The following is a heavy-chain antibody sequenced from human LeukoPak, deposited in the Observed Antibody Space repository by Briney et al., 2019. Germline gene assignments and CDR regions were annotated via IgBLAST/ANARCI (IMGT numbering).Heavy chain of an antibody. D-gene: IGHD5-12*01. Sequence: GGSLRLSCAASGITFSTYEMNWVRQAPGKGLEWVSYISDSGNTIYYADSVKGRFTISRDNAKNSLYLQMNSLRAEDTAVYYCARIKWFDYWGQGTLVTVSS. CDR2: ISDSGNTI. CDR1: GITFSTYE. V-gene: IGHV3-48*03. J-gene: IGHJ4*02. CDR3: ARIKWFDY.